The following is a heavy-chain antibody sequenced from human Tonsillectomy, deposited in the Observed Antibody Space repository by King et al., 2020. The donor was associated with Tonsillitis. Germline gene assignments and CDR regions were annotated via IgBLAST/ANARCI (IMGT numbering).Heavy chain of an antibody. V-gene: IGHV3-74*01. CDR3: ARDSSYVLEV. Sequence: VQLVESGGGLVQPGGSLRLSCAASGFTFSSSWIHWVRQAPGKGLVWVSHINSDGSSTNYADSVKGRFTISRDNAKNTVYLQMNSLRAEDTAVYYCARDSSYVLEVWGQGTTVTVSS. D-gene: IGHD5-12*01. J-gene: IGHJ6*02. CDR1: GFTFSSSW. CDR2: INSDGSST.